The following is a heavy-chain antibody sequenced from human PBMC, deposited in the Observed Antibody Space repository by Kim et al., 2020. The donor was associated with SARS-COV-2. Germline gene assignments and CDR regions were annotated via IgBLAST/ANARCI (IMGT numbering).Heavy chain of an antibody. Sequence: GGSLRLSCTASGFTFGDYAMSWFRQAPGKGLEWVGFIRSKAYGGTTEYAASVKGRFTISRDDSKSIAYLQMNSLKTEDTAVYYCTRGETYYDILTGYYNDYYYGMDVWGQGTTVTVSS. J-gene: IGHJ6*02. CDR3: TRGETYYDILTGYYNDYYYGMDV. V-gene: IGHV3-49*03. CDR2: IRSKAYGGTT. D-gene: IGHD3-9*01. CDR1: GFTFGDYA.